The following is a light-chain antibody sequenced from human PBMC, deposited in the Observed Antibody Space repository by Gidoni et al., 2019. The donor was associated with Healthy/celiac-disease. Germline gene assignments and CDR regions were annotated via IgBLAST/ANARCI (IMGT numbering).Light chain of an antibody. V-gene: IGKV1-5*01. CDR1: QSISSW. CDR3: QQYNSYPWT. Sequence: DLMMTPSPSTLSASVGDRVIITCRSSQSISSWLAWYQQKPGKAPKLLIYDASSLESGVPSRFSGSGAGTEFTLTISSLQPDDFATYYCQQYNSYPWTFGQGTKVEIK. J-gene: IGKJ1*01. CDR2: DAS.